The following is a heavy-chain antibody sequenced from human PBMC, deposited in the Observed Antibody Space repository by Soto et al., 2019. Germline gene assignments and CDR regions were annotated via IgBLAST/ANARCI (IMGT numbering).Heavy chain of an antibody. J-gene: IGHJ6*02. CDR2: ISYDGSNK. CDR1: GFTFSSYG. D-gene: IGHD5-12*01. Sequence: VQLVESGGGVVQPGRSLRLSCAASGFTFSSYGMHWVRQAPGKGLEWVAVISYDGSNKYYADSVKGRFTISRDNSKNTLYLQMNSLRAEDTAVYYCAKDPEVATIWDYYYGMDVWGQGTTVTVSS. V-gene: IGHV3-30*18. CDR3: AKDPEVATIWDYYYGMDV.